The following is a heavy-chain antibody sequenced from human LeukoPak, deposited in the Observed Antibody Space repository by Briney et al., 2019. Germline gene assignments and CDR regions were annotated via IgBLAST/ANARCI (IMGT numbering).Heavy chain of an antibody. V-gene: IGHV4-59*01. J-gene: IGHJ4*02. Sequence: KASETLSLTCAVYGGSFSGDFWSWIRQSPGKGLEWIGYIYYSGSTNYNPSLKSRVTISVDTSKNQFSLKLSSVTAADTAVYYCARAFHYYGSGIYPWYFDYWGQGTLVTVSS. D-gene: IGHD3-10*01. CDR1: GGSFSGDF. CDR3: ARAFHYYGSGIYPWYFDY. CDR2: IYYSGST.